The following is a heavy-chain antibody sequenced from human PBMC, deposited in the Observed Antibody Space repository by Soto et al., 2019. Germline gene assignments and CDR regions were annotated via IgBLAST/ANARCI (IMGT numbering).Heavy chain of an antibody. Sequence: EVQLLESGGGLLQPGGSLRLSCAASGFTFSSYARRWVRKPPGKGLEWVSAISGSGGSTYYADSVKGRFTISRDNSKNTLYLQMNSLRAEDTAVYYCARRGSGSYYDYWGQGTLVTVSS. V-gene: IGHV3-23*01. CDR1: GFTFSSYA. CDR2: ISGSGGST. J-gene: IGHJ4*02. CDR3: ARRGSGSYYDY. D-gene: IGHD1-26*01.